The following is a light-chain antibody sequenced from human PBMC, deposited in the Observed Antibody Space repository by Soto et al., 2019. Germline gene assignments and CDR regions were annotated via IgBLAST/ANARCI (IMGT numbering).Light chain of an antibody. V-gene: IGLV2-23*02. CDR3: CSYAGSSTCV. CDR1: SSDVGNYNL. J-gene: IGLJ1*01. Sequence: QSVLTQPASVSGSPGQSITISCTGTSSDVGNYNLVTWYQQHPGKAPKLMIYEVSKRPSRVSSRFSGSKSGNTASLTISGLQAEDEADYYCCSYAGSSTCVFGTGTRSPS. CDR2: EVS.